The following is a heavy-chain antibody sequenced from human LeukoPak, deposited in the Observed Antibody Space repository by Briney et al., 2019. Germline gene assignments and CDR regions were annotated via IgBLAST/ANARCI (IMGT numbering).Heavy chain of an antibody. CDR2: ISGSGGSA. V-gene: IGHV3-23*01. CDR1: GFTFGSYA. CDR3: AKDRISKTYYYYGMDL. Sequence: GGSLRLSCAASGFTFGSYAMSWVRQAPGKGLEWVSGISGSGGSAYYADSAKGRFTISRDNSKNTLYLQMNSLRAEDTAVYYCAKDRISKTYYYYGMDLWGQGTTVTVSS. D-gene: IGHD1-14*01. J-gene: IGHJ6*02.